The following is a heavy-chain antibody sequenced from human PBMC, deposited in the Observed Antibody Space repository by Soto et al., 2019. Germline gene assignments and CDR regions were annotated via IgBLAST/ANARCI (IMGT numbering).Heavy chain of an antibody. D-gene: IGHD3-10*01. V-gene: IGHV1-69*13. J-gene: IGHJ4*02. CDR2: IIPIFGTA. Sequence: GASVKVSCKASGGTLSSYAISWVRQAPGQGLEWMGGIIPIFGTANYAQKFQGRVTITADESTSTAYMELSSLRSEDTAVYYCVRDYYGSGSYWNFDYWGQGTPVTVSS. CDR3: VRDYYGSGSYWNFDY. CDR1: GGTLSSYA.